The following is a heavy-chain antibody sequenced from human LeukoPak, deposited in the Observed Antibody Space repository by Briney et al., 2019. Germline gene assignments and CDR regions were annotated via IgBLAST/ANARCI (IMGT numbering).Heavy chain of an antibody. CDR2: NNPNSGGT. CDR3: ARDLRPYYDSSGYY. CDR1: GYTFTAYY. Sequence: ASVKVSCKASGYTFTAYYMYWVRQAPGQGLEWMGWNNPNSGGTNYAQKLQGRVTMTTDTSTSTAYMELRSLRSDDTAVYYCARDLRPYYDSSGYYWGQGTLVTVSS. J-gene: IGHJ4*02. V-gene: IGHV1-2*02. D-gene: IGHD3-22*01.